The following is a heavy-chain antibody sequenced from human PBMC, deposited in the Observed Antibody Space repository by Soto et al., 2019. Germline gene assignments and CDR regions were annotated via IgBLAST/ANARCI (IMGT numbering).Heavy chain of an antibody. J-gene: IGHJ6*02. Sequence: PGESLKISCAASGFTFSSYWMSWVRQAPGKGLEWVANIKQDGSEKYYVDSVKGRFTISRDNAKNSLYLQMNSLRAEDTAVYYCAREGAVAGTFYYYYGMDVWGQGTTVTVSS. D-gene: IGHD6-19*01. CDR1: GFTFSSYW. CDR2: IKQDGSEK. CDR3: AREGAVAGTFYYYYGMDV. V-gene: IGHV3-7*01.